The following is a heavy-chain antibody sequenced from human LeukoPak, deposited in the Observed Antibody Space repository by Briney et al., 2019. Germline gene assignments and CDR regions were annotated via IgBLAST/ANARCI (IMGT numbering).Heavy chain of an antibody. Sequence: PSETLSLSCTVSGVSIRSYYWSWIRQPPGKGLEWIGYSNYSGSANYNPSLKSRVTISVDTSKNQFSLKLTSVTAADTAVYYCASTYYYASGTYHRPFDYWGQGTLVTVSS. CDR2: SNYSGSA. V-gene: IGHV4-59*08. J-gene: IGHJ4*02. CDR1: GVSIRSYY. CDR3: ASTYYYASGTYHRPFDY. D-gene: IGHD3-10*01.